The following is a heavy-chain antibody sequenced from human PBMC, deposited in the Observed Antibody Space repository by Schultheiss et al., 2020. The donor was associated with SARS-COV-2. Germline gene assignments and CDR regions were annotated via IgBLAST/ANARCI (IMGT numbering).Heavy chain of an antibody. D-gene: IGHD6-13*01. CDR2: IYSGGST. Sequence: GESLKISCAASGFTFSSYAMSWVRQAPGKGLEWVSVIYSGGSTYYADSVKGRFTISRDNSKNTLYLQMNSLRAEDTAVYYCAKDGASSSWHAYYFDYWGQGTLVTVSS. CDR3: AKDGASSSWHAYYFDY. V-gene: IGHV3-23*03. CDR1: GFTFSSYA. J-gene: IGHJ4*02.